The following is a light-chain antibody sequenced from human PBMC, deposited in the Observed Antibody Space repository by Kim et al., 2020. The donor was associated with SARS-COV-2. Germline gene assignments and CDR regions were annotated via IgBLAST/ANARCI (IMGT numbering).Light chain of an antibody. V-gene: IGLV2-11*03. J-gene: IGLJ3*02. CDR1: NSDVGGYNY. CDR2: DVT. CDR3: CSYAGTYTWV. Sequence: GQSVTISCTGTNSDVGGYNYVSWYKQHPGEAPKLLIYDVTKRPSGVPDRFSGSKSGNAASLTISGLQAEDEADYYCCSYAGTYTWVFGGGTKLTVL.